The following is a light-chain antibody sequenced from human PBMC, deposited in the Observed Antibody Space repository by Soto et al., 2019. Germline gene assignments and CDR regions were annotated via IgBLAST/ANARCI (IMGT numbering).Light chain of an antibody. Sequence: DIQMTQSPPSVSASVGDRVTITCRASQGISSWLAWYQQTQGKAPKLLIYAASSLQSGVPVRFSGTGSGTDFTHTISSLQPEDIATYYCQQANRFPLTFGGGTKVEIK. V-gene: IGKV1D-12*01. CDR2: AAS. J-gene: IGKJ4*01. CDR1: QGISSW. CDR3: QQANRFPLT.